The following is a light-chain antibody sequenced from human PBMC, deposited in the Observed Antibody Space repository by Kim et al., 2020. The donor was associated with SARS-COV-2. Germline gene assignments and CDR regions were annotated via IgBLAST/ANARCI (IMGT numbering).Light chain of an antibody. J-gene: IGLJ1*01. Sequence: ALGQTVRSTCQGDSRRKNFATWYQQKPGQAPVLVFYGRNFRPSGIPDRFSGSNSDNTASLTITGAQAGDEADYYCSSRDSGNNHHVFGAGTKVTVL. CDR1: SRRKNF. CDR3: SSRDSGNNHHV. V-gene: IGLV3-19*01. CDR2: GRN.